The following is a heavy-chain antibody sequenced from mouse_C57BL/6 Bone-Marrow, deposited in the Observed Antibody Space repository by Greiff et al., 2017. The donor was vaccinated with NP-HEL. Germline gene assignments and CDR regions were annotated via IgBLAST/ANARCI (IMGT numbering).Heavy chain of an antibody. V-gene: IGHV5-12*01. J-gene: IGHJ3*01. CDR3: ARRGVTTRTWFAY. D-gene: IGHD2-2*01. CDR1: GFTFSDYY. CDR2: ISNGGGST. Sequence: EVQRVESGGGLVQPGGSLKLSCAASGFTFSDYYMYWVRQTPEKRLEWVAYISNGGGSTYYPDTVKGRFTISRDNAKNTLYLQMSRLKSEDTAMYYCARRGVTTRTWFAYWGQGTLVTVSA.